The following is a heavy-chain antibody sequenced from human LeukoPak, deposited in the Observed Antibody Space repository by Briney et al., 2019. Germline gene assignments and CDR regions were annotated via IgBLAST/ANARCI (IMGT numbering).Heavy chain of an antibody. V-gene: IGHV4-4*07. CDR2: IYTSGST. J-gene: IGHJ4*02. CDR1: GGSIGSYY. CDR3: ARHMPWELPPGAYDY. D-gene: IGHD1-26*01. Sequence: SETLSLTCTVSGGSIGSYYWSWIRQPAGKGLEWIGRIYTSGSTNYNPSLKSRVTMSVDTSKNQFSLKLSSVTAADTAVYFCARHMPWELPPGAYDYWGQGSLVTVSS.